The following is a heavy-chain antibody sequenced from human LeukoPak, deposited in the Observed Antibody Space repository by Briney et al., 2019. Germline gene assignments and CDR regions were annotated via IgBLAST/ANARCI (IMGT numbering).Heavy chain of an antibody. Sequence: QTGGSLRLSCAASGFTFSSYWVHWVRQAPGKGLVWVSRINSDGSSTSYADSVKGRFTIYRDNAKNTLYLKMNSLRAEDTAVYYCARELDFWSGYPFDYWGQGTLVTVSS. CDR3: ARELDFWSGYPFDY. D-gene: IGHD3-3*01. CDR1: GFTFSSYW. CDR2: INSDGSST. V-gene: IGHV3-74*01. J-gene: IGHJ4*02.